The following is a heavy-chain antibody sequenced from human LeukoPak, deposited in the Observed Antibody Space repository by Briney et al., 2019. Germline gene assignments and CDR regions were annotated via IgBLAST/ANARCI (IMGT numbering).Heavy chain of an antibody. CDR2: IIPIFGTA. D-gene: IGHD3-9*01. CDR3: ARDRSHPDYDILTGKWFDP. J-gene: IGHJ5*02. Sequence: SVKVSCKASGGTFSSYAISWVRQAPGQGLEWMGGIIPIFGTANYAQKFQGRVTITADESTSTAYMELSSLRSEDTAVYYCARDRSHPDYDILTGKWFDPWGQGTLVIVSS. V-gene: IGHV1-69*01. CDR1: GGTFSSYA.